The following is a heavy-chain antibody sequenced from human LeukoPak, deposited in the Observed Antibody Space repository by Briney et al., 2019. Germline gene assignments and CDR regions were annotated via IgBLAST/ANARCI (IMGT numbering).Heavy chain of an antibody. D-gene: IGHD3-22*01. Sequence: SETLSLTCTVSGGSISSYYWSWSRQPPGKGLEWIGYIYYSGSTSYNPSLKSRVTISVDTSKNQFSLKLSSVTAADTAVYYWARGRYYYDGSGLGWFDPWGQGTLVTVS. CDR3: ARGRYYYDGSGLGWFDP. V-gene: IGHV4-59*12. CDR2: IYYSGST. CDR1: GGSISSYY. J-gene: IGHJ5*02.